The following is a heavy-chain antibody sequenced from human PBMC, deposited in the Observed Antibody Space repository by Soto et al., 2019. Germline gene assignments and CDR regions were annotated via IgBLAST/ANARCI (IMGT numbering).Heavy chain of an antibody. CDR2: INPATGAA. V-gene: IGHV1-2*02. J-gene: IGHJ3*02. CDR3: ARGGGVGVAGSAAFDM. Sequence: QLHLVQSGAVVKKPGASVTVSCSASGYPVTAYYMHWVRQAPGRGLEWMGGINPATGAAKYTQTFKGRVTGTRDTSTSTVFMELSGLTSEDPAVFYCARGGGVGVAGSAAFDMWGQGTLVTVSS. D-gene: IGHD3-3*01. CDR1: GYPVTAYY.